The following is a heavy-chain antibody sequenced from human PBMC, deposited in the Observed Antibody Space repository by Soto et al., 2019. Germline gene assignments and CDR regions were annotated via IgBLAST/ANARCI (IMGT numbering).Heavy chain of an antibody. Sequence: TLITTNSGSAGFPSSGYYYCSWIRLLPGKVLERIGNIYYIGNTDYNPSLKSRLIISLDTSKNQFSLKVGSVTAADAAVYYCASSSLYGMDVWGQGTTVT. CDR1: AGFPSSGYYY. V-gene: IGHV4-30-4*01. CDR3: ASSSLYGMDV. CDR2: IYYIGNT. J-gene: IGHJ6*02.